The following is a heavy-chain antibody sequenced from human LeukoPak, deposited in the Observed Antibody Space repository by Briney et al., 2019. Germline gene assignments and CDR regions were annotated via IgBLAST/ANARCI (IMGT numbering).Heavy chain of an antibody. Sequence: GGSLRLSCAASGFTVSSNYMSWVRQAPGKGLEWVSVIYSGGSTYYADSVKGRFTISRDNSKNTLYLQMNSLRAEDTAVYYCARGHSGWYGGNWFDPWGQGTLVTVSS. D-gene: IGHD6-19*01. CDR3: ARGHSGWYGGNWFDP. V-gene: IGHV3-53*01. CDR1: GFTVSSNY. J-gene: IGHJ5*02. CDR2: IYSGGST.